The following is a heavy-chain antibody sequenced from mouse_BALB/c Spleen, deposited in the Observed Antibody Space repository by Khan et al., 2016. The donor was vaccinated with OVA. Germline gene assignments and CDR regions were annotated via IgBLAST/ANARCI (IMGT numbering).Heavy chain of an antibody. Sequence: VQLQESGAEQAKPGASVKMSCKTSGYTFSSYWMHWVKQRPGQGLEWIGYIHPTSGYTEYTEQLKDKATLSADQYSSTAYMQLNSRTSEDSTGYYCARDRMDYWGPGTTRTVSS. CDR3: ARDRMDY. J-gene: IGHJ2*01. CDR2: IHPTSGYT. V-gene: IGHV1-7*01. CDR1: GYTFSSYW.